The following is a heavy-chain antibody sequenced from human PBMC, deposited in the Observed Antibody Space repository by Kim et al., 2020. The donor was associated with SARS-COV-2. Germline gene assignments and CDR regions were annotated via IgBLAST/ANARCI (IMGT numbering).Heavy chain of an antibody. CDR2: IHHSGTT. Sequence: SETLSLTCSVSGYSISSGYYWGWIRQPPGKGLEWIGSIHHSGTTYYNPSLNSRVSISVDTSKNQFSLKVNSVTAADTAVYYCARGAKDASGRPWSFDPWGQGTLVTVSS. CDR1: GYSISSGYY. J-gene: IGHJ5*02. V-gene: IGHV4-38-2*02. D-gene: IGHD3-10*01. CDR3: ARGAKDASGRPWSFDP.